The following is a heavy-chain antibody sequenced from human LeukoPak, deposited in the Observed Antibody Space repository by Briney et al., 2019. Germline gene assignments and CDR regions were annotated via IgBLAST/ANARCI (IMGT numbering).Heavy chain of an antibody. V-gene: IGHV1-24*01. Sequence: GASVKVSCKVSGYTLTELSMHWVRQAPGKGLEWMGGFDPEDGETIYAQKLQGRVTMTEDTSTGTAYMELSSLRSEDTAVYYCATGGYYYGSGTYYGMDVWGQGTTVTVSS. CDR2: FDPEDGET. D-gene: IGHD3-10*01. CDR1: GYTLTELS. J-gene: IGHJ6*02. CDR3: ATGGYYYGSGTYYGMDV.